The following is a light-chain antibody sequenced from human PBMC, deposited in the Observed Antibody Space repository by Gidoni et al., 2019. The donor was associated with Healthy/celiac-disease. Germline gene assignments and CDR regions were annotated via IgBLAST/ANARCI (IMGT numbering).Light chain of an antibody. CDR1: QSVSSY. Sequence: EIVLTQSPATLSLSPGERATLSCRSSQSVSSYLAWYQQKPGQAPRLLIYDASNRATGIPDRLSGRGSGTEFTLTISSLEPEDFAVYYCQQRSNWPPVTFGPGTKVDIK. V-gene: IGKV3-11*01. CDR3: QQRSNWPPVT. CDR2: DAS. J-gene: IGKJ3*01.